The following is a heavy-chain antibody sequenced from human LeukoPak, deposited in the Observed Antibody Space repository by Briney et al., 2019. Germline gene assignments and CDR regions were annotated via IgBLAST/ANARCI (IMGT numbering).Heavy chain of an antibody. Sequence: SETLSLTGTVAGGSISSSSYYWGWIRQPPGKGLEWIGSIYYSGSTYYNPSLKSRVTISVDTSKNQFSLKLSSVTAADTAVYYCARRRDSSGYRANWFDPWGQGTLVTVSS. CDR1: GGSISSSSYY. D-gene: IGHD3-22*01. CDR3: ARRRDSSGYRANWFDP. J-gene: IGHJ5*02. CDR2: IYYSGST. V-gene: IGHV4-39*01.